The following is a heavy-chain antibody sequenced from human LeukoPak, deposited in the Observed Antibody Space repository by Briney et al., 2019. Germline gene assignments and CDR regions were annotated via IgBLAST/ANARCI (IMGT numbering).Heavy chain of an antibody. CDR3: ARVGRRFGVVILAWYFDY. V-gene: IGHV1-18*01. D-gene: IGHD3-3*01. CDR2: ISAYNGNT. J-gene: IGHJ4*02. Sequence: WASVKVSCKASGGTFSSYGISWVRQAPGQGLEWMGWISAYNGNTNYAQKLQGRVTMTTDTSTSTAYMELRSLRSDDTAVYYCARVGRRFGVVILAWYFDYWGQGTLVTVSS. CDR1: GGTFSSYG.